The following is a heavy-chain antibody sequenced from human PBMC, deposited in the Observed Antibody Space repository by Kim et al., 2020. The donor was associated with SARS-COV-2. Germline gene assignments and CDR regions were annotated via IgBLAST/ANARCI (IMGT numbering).Heavy chain of an antibody. J-gene: IGHJ6*02. Sequence: GGSLRLSCAASGFTFSNYAMSWVRQAPGKGLEWVSAISGSASNTYYADSVKGRFTISRDNSKNTLYLQMNSLRAEDTAIYYCAKRYRGYDYKREYNYYGMDVWGQGTTVTVSS. V-gene: IGHV3-23*01. CDR3: AKRYRGYDYKREYNYYGMDV. CDR2: ISGSASNT. CDR1: GFTFSNYA. D-gene: IGHD5-12*01.